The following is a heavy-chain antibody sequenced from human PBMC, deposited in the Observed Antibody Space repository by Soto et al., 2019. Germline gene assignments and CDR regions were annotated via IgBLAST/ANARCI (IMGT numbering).Heavy chain of an antibody. CDR2: FDRENGET. CDR3: AHSGTNSPNFDY. D-gene: IGHD3-10*01. Sequence: QVQLVQSGAEVRKPGASVKVSCKVIGYTLSELSLHWVRQAPGKGLERMGGFDRENGETIYAQKFQGRVSTTEDTYTVTAYMELSSLRSEDTSVYYCAHSGTNSPNFDYWGQGTLVTVSS. V-gene: IGHV1-24*01. CDR1: GYTLSELS. J-gene: IGHJ4*02.